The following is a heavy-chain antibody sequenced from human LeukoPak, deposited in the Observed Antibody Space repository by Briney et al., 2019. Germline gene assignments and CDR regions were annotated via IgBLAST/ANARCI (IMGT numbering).Heavy chain of an antibody. J-gene: IGHJ6*03. D-gene: IGHD6-13*01. CDR1: GFTFSSYS. CDR2: ISSSSTI. Sequence: GSLRLSCAASGFTFSSYSMNWVRQAPGKGLEWVSYISSSSTIYYADSVKGRFTISRDNAKNSLYLQMNSLRAEDTAVYYCARAEPYGSSWYRSWYYYMDVWGKGITVTVSS. CDR3: ARAEPYGSSWYRSWYYYMDV. V-gene: IGHV3-48*04.